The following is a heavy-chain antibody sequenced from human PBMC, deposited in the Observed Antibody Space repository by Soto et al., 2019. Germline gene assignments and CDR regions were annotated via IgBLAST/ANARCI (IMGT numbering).Heavy chain of an antibody. CDR2: ISYEGSNK. J-gene: IGHJ6*01. CDR1: GFPFSSHG. Sequence: QVQLVESGGGVVQPGRSLRLSCSASGFPFSSHGMHWVRQAPGKGLEWVAVISYEGSNKFYADSVKGRFTISRDNSKNTLYLQMSSLTADDRGVKYCARGAEFQLLKRDYFYGMDVW. CDR3: ARGAEFQLLKRDYFYGMDV. V-gene: IGHV3-30*03. D-gene: IGHD2-2*01.